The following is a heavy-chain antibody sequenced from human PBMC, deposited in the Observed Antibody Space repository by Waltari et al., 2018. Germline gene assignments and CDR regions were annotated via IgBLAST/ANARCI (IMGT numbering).Heavy chain of an antibody. CDR3: ATTGQWLDEFDY. D-gene: IGHD6-19*01. V-gene: IGHV3-15*01. J-gene: IGHJ4*02. CDR1: GFTFNDAW. Sequence: EVQLVESGGGLVKPGGSLRLSCAASGFTFNDAWMNWVRQAPGKGLEGVGRVKSKIDGGATDYPAPVKGRFTISRDDSKNTLYLQMNSLKTDDTAVYYCATTGQWLDEFDYWGQGTLVTVSS. CDR2: VKSKIDGGAT.